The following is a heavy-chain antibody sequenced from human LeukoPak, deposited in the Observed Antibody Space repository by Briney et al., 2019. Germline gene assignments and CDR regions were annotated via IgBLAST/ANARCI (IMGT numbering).Heavy chain of an antibody. Sequence: GGSLRLSCAASGFTFNTYWMHWVRQAPGKGLMWVSRINSDGSSTSYADSVKGRFTISRDNAKNTLYLQMNSLRAEDTAVYYCARSGITMVRGVSWFDPWGQGTLVTVSS. D-gene: IGHD3-10*01. CDR1: GFTFNTYW. V-gene: IGHV3-74*01. J-gene: IGHJ5*02. CDR2: INSDGSST. CDR3: ARSGITMVRGVSWFDP.